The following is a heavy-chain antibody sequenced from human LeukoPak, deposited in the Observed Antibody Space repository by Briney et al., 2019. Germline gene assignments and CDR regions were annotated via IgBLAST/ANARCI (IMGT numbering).Heavy chain of an antibody. CDR1: GFTFSSYG. Sequence: GGSLRLSCAASGFTFSSYGMHWVRQAPGKGLDWVAFIRYDGSIKDYADSVKGRFTISRDNSKNTLYLQMNSLRAEDTAIYYCAKVSPINPSGYLDYWGQGTLVTVSS. D-gene: IGHD3-3*01. V-gene: IGHV3-30*02. J-gene: IGHJ4*02. CDR3: AKVSPINPSGYLDY. CDR2: IRYDGSIK.